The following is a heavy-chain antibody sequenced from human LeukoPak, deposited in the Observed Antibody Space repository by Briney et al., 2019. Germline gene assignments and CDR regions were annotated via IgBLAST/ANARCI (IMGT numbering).Heavy chain of an antibody. J-gene: IGHJ4*02. CDR1: GFTFSSYA. CDR2: ISGSGGST. D-gene: IGHD3-10*01. V-gene: IGHV3-23*01. CDR3: AKDSVPYYYGSGSYPDY. Sequence: GGSLRLSCAASGFTFSSYAMSWVRQAPGKGLEWVSGISGSGGSTYYADSVKGRFTISRDNSKNTLYLQMNSLRAEDTAVYYCAKDSVPYYYGSGSYPDYWGRGTLVTVSS.